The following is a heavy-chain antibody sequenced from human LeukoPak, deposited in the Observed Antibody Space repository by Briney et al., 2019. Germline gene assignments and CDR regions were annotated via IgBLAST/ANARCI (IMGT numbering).Heavy chain of an antibody. CDR2: ISGSGGST. V-gene: IGHV3-23*01. D-gene: IGHD6-19*01. J-gene: IGHJ4*02. Sequence: GGSLRLSCAASGFTFDDYAMHWVRQAPGKGLEWVSAISGSGGSTYYTDSVKGRFTISRDNSKNTLYLQMNSLRAEDTAVYYCAKETGYSSGVFDYWGQGTLVTVSS. CDR1: GFTFDDYA. CDR3: AKETGYSSGVFDY.